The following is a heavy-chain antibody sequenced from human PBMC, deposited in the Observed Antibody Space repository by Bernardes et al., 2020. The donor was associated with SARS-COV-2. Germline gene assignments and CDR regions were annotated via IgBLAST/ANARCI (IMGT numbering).Heavy chain of an antibody. V-gene: IGHV3-23*01. CDR2: ISGSGGTT. CDR1: GFTFSNYA. Sequence: GGSLRLSCAASGFTFSNYAMSWVRQAPGKGLEWVSAISGSGGTTYYADSVKGRFTISRDNSKNTLYLQMNSLRAEDTAVYYCAKLPNFGVVIIRGCFDPWGQGNLVTVSS. J-gene: IGHJ5*02. D-gene: IGHD3-3*01. CDR3: AKLPNFGVVIIRGCFDP.